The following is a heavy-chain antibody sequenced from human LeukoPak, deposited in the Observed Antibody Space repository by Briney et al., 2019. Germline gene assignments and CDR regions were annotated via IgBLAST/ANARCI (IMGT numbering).Heavy chain of an antibody. Sequence: PGGSLRLSCAASEFTFSSYWMTWVRQAPGKGLEWVANIKQDGSEKYYVDSVKGRFTISRDNAKNSLYLQMNSLRAEDTAVYYCARDSNWNYIINWGQGTLVTVSS. D-gene: IGHD1-7*01. CDR1: EFTFSSYW. CDR2: IKQDGSEK. CDR3: ARDSNWNYIIN. V-gene: IGHV3-7*01. J-gene: IGHJ4*02.